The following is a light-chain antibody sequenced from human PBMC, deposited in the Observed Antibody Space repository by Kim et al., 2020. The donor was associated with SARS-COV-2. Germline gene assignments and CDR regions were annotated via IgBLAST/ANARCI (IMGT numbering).Light chain of an antibody. CDR2: AAS. V-gene: IGKV3-15*01. Sequence: EIVMTQSPATLSVSPGERATLSCRASQSVRNNLAWYQQKPSQSPRLIIYAASTRATGIPARFSGSGSGTEFTLTISSLQSEDFAVYYCQQYTNWPPEYTFGLGTKLEI. J-gene: IGKJ2*01. CDR3: QQYTNWPPEYT. CDR1: QSVRNN.